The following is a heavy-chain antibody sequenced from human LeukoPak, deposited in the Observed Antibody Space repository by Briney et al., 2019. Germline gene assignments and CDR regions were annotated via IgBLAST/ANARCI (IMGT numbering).Heavy chain of an antibody. D-gene: IGHD3-10*01. V-gene: IGHV4-34*01. CDR1: GGSFSGYY. Sequence: PSETLSLTCAVYGGSFSGYYWSWIRQPPGKGLEWIGEINHSGSTNYNPSLKSRVTISVDTSKNQFSLKLSSVTAADTAVYYCARVGGYYGSGSYYDAFDLWGQGTMVTVSS. J-gene: IGHJ3*01. CDR3: ARVGGYYGSGSYYDAFDL. CDR2: INHSGST.